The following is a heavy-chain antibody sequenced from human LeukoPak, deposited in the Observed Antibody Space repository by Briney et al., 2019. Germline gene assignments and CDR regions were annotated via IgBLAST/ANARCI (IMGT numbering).Heavy chain of an antibody. CDR1: GFTFSSYA. Sequence: PGGSLRLSCAASGFTFSSYAMSWVRQAPGKGLEWVSAISGSGGSTYYADSVKGRFTISRDNSKNTLYLQMNSLRAEDTAVYYCAKEDILTGYSQSTNELYYFDYWGQGTLVTVSS. CDR2: ISGSGGST. CDR3: AKEDILTGYSQSTNELYYFDY. J-gene: IGHJ4*02. D-gene: IGHD3-9*01. V-gene: IGHV3-23*01.